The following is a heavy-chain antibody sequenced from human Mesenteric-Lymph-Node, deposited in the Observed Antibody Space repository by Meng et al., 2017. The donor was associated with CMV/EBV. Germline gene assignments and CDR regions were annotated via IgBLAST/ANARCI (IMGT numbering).Heavy chain of an antibody. D-gene: IGHD3-9*01. Sequence: SYYWSWIRQPPGKGLEWIGYIYYSGNTKYNPFLETRVTVSVDTSKNQFSLSLTSVTAADTAVYYCARVPGFYDILTGYQPIYYVDSWGQGTLVTVSS. V-gene: IGHV4-59*01. J-gene: IGHJ4*02. CDR3: ARVPGFYDILTGYQPIYYVDS. CDR1: SYY. CDR2: IYYSGNT.